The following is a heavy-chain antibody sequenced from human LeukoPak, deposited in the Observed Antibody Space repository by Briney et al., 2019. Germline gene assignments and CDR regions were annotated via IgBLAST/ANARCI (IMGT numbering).Heavy chain of an antibody. J-gene: IGHJ4*02. CDR1: GFTFGDYS. V-gene: IGHV3-9*01. Sequence: GGSLRLSCAGSGFTFGDYSMHWVRQAPGKGLEWISGIHWTGGIVAYAASVKGRFTISRDNAKNSLYLEMSSLKPEDTALYYCAKLMVGGLTKSPFDSWGQGTLVTVSS. CDR3: AKLMVGGLTKSPFDS. D-gene: IGHD3-10*01. CDR2: IHWTGGIV.